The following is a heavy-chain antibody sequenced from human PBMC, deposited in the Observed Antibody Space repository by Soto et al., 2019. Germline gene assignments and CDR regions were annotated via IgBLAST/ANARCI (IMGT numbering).Heavy chain of an antibody. V-gene: IGHV3-48*01. CDR2: ISSGSSTI. CDR3: ARVGYCSSTSCEGVLKF. J-gene: IGHJ3*01. D-gene: IGHD2-2*01. Sequence: EVQLVESGGGLVQPGGSLRLSYAASGFTFSTYSMNWVRQAPGKGLEWVSYISSGSSTIYYADSVKGRFTISRDNAKNSLYLQMNSLRAEDTAVYYCARVGYCSSTSCEGVLKFWGQGTMVTVSS. CDR1: GFTFSTYS.